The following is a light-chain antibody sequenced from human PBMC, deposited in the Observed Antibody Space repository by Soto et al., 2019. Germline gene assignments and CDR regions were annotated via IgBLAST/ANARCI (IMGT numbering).Light chain of an antibody. V-gene: IGKV3-20*01. CDR2: GAS. CDR3: QQYGSSPPYT. Sequence: EIVVTQSPGTLSLSPGGRATLSCRASHSVSSSYLAWYQQKPGQAPRLLIYGASSRATGIPDRFSGSGSGTDFTLTISRLEPEDFAVYYCQQYGSSPPYTFGPGTKVDIK. CDR1: HSVSSSY. J-gene: IGKJ3*01.